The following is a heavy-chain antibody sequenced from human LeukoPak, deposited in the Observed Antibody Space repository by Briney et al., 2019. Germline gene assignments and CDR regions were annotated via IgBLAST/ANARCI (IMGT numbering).Heavy chain of an antibody. CDR2: INHSGST. D-gene: IGHD3-10*01. CDR1: GGSFNGYF. Sequence: SETLSLTCAVYGGSFNGYFCSWIRQPPGKGLEWIGEINHSGSTNYNPSLKSRVTISVDTSKNQFSLKLSSVTAADTAVYYCASVPLVRGTAYFDYWGQGALVTVSS. J-gene: IGHJ4*02. V-gene: IGHV4-34*01. CDR3: ASVPLVRGTAYFDY.